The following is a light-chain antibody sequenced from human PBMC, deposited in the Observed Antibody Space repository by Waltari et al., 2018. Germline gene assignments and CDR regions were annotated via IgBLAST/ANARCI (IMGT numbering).Light chain of an antibody. V-gene: IGKV3-11*01. Sequence: DIVLTQSPANLSLSPGERATLSCRASQSVANYLAWYQQKPGQAPRLLIYDVSNRATDIPARFSGSGFATDFTLTISDLKPEDIAVYYCQQRNKWPVTFGGGTKVEIK. CDR2: DVS. J-gene: IGKJ4*01. CDR1: QSVANY. CDR3: QQRNKWPVT.